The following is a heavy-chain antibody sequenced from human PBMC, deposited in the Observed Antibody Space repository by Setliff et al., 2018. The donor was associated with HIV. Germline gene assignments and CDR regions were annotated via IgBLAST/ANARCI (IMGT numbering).Heavy chain of an antibody. D-gene: IGHD3-10*01. V-gene: IGHV1-46*01. CDR1: GYSFTSYY. Sequence: ASVKVSCKTSGYSFTSYYVNWVRQAPGQGLEWVGIINCVNGDTRYAQEFQGRVTITSDTSTTTVYMDLSSPTTQDTAVYYCARETQTGSGSYFAWGQGTLVTVSS. J-gene: IGHJ4*02. CDR3: ARETQTGSGSYFA. CDR2: INCVNGDT.